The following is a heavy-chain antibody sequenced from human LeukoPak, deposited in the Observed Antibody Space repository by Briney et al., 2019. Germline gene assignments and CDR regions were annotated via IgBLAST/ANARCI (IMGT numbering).Heavy chain of an antibody. Sequence: ASETLSLTCTVSGGSISSYYWSWIRQPPGKGLEWIGYIYYSGSTNYNPSLKSRVTISVDTSKNQFSLKLSSVTAADTAVYYCARGPTQQWLSNFDYWGQGTLVTVSS. CDR2: IYYSGST. CDR3: ARGPTQQWLSNFDY. V-gene: IGHV4-59*01. CDR1: GGSISSYY. D-gene: IGHD6-19*01. J-gene: IGHJ4*02.